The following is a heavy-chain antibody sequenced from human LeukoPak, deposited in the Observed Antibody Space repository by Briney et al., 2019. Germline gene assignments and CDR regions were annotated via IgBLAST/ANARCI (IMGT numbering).Heavy chain of an antibody. CDR2: IYSGGST. CDR1: GFSVNSNY. Sequence: GGSLRLSCAASGFSVNSNYMSWVRQAPGKGLEWVSVIYSGGSTYYADSVKGRFTISRDNSKNTLYLQINSLRAEDTAVYYCARTPPYDSSGYYSSGYFDYWGQGTLVTVSS. D-gene: IGHD3-22*01. V-gene: IGHV3-53*01. CDR3: ARTPPYDSSGYYSSGYFDY. J-gene: IGHJ4*02.